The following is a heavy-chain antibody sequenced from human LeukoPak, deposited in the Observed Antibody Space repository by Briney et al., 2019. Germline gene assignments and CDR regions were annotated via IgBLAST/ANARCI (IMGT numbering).Heavy chain of an antibody. CDR1: GFSFSSYE. J-gene: IGHJ4*02. D-gene: IGHD6-13*01. CDR3: AKDNVAAAGRYFDY. CDR2: ISSTGSTI. V-gene: IGHV3-48*03. Sequence: PGGSLRLSCTASGFSFSSYEMHWVRQAPGKGLEWVSYISSTGSTIYYADSVKGRFTISRDNAKNSLYLQMHSLRAEDTAVYYCAKDNVAAAGRYFDYWGQGTLVTVSS.